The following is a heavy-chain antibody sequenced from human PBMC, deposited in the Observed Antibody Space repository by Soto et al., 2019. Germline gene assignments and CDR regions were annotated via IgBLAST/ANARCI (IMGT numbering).Heavy chain of an antibody. D-gene: IGHD6-6*01. CDR3: ARRGWGYRSSLDY. V-gene: IGHV1-69*06. CDR1: GGTFSSYA. Sequence: SVKVSCKASGGTFSSYAISWVRQAPGQGLEWMGGIIPIFGTANYAQKFQGRVTITADKSTSTAYMELSSLRSEDTAVYYCARRGWGYRSSLDYSGPGTLVTVSS. J-gene: IGHJ4*02. CDR2: IIPIFGTA.